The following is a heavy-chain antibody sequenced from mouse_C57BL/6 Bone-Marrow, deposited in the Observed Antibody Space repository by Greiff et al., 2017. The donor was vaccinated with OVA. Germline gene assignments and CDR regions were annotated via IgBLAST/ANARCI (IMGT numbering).Heavy chain of an antibody. CDR3: ARDGILSFAY. D-gene: IGHD2-1*01. CDR1: GYTFTSYW. J-gene: IGHJ3*01. V-gene: IGHV1-64*01. Sequence: VQLQQSGAELVKPGASVKLSCKASGYTFTSYWMHWVKQRPGQGLEWIGMIHPNSGSTNYNEKFKSKATLTVDKSSSTAYMQLSSLTSEDSAVYYCARDGILSFAYWGQGTLVTVSA. CDR2: IHPNSGST.